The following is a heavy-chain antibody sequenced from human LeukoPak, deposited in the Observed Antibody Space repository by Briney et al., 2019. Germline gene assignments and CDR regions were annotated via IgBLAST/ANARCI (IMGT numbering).Heavy chain of an antibody. V-gene: IGHV4-39*07. CDR2: IYHSGST. Sequence: SETLSLTXTVSAGSISTNSNYYWGWIRQPPRKGLEWIGSIYHSGSTYYNPSLKSRVTISVDTSKNQFSLKLSSVTAADTAVYYCARAVGDSNWFDPWGQGTLVTVSS. D-gene: IGHD2-15*01. CDR3: ARAVGDSNWFDP. J-gene: IGHJ5*02. CDR1: AGSISTNSNYY.